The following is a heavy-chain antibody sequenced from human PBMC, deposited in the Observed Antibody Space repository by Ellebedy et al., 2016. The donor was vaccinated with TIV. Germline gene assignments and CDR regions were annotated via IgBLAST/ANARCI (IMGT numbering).Heavy chain of an antibody. J-gene: IGHJ4*02. Sequence: GESLKISXAASGFTFSSYWMHWVRQAPGKGLVWVSRINSDGSSTSYADSVKGRFTISRDNAKNTLYLQMNSLRAEDTAVYYCASRKDTAMVLWGQGTLVTVSS. CDR1: GFTFSSYW. V-gene: IGHV3-74*01. CDR2: INSDGSST. CDR3: ASRKDTAMVL. D-gene: IGHD5-18*01.